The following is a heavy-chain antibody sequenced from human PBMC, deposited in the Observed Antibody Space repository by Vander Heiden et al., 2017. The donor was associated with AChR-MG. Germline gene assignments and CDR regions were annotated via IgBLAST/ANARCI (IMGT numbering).Heavy chain of an antibody. CDR1: GYTFTSYG. CDR3: AREARGVTIFGAPRDY. D-gene: IGHD3-3*01. V-gene: IGHV1-18*01. J-gene: IGHJ4*02. CDR2: ISAYNGNT. Sequence: QVQLVQSGAEVKKPGASVKVSCKASGYTFTSYGISWVRQAPGQGLEWMGWISAYNGNTDYAQNLQCRVTMTTDTSTSTAYMELRSLRPHDTAVYYCAREARGVTIFGAPRDYWGQGTLVTVSS.